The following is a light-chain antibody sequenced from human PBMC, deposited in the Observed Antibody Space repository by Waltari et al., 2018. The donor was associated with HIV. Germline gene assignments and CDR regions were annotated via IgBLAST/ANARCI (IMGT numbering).Light chain of an antibody. CDR2: LGS. CDR3: MQALQTPLT. Sequence: DIVMSHYPLSLPVTPGEPASISCRSSQSLLHSNGDTYLDWYLQKQGQPPQLLIYLGSNRASWVPDRFSGSGLGTYFTLKISRVEAEDVGLYYGMQALQTPLTFGGGTRLEIK. V-gene: IGKV2-28*01. CDR1: QSLLHSNGDTY. J-gene: IGKJ4*01.